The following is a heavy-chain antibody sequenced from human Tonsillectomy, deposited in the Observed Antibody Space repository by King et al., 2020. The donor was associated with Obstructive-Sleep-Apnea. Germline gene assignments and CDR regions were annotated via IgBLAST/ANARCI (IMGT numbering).Heavy chain of an antibody. V-gene: IGHV4-39*07. D-gene: IGHD6-13*01. CDR2: IHYSGST. Sequence: QLQESGPGLVKPSETLSLTCTVSGGSISSSSYYWGWIRQPPGKGLEWIGSIHYSGSTYYNPSLKSRVTISVDTSKNQFSLKLSSVTAADTAVYYCARDRGSWYPYFDYWGQGTLVTVSS. CDR3: ARDRGSWYPYFDY. CDR1: GGSISSSSYY. J-gene: IGHJ4*02.